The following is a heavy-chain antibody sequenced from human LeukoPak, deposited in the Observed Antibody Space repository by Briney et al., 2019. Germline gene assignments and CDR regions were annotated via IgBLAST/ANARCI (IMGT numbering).Heavy chain of an antibody. D-gene: IGHD6-13*01. CDR3: AREGRSSSWFRLFDY. V-gene: IGHV4-38-2*02. Sequence: SETLSLTCTVSGYSISSGYYWGWIRQPPGKGLEWIGSIYYSGSTYYNPSLKSRVTISVDTSKNQFSLKLSSVTAADTAVYYCAREGRSSSWFRLFDYWGQGTLVTVSS. CDR2: IYYSGST. CDR1: GYSISSGYY. J-gene: IGHJ4*02.